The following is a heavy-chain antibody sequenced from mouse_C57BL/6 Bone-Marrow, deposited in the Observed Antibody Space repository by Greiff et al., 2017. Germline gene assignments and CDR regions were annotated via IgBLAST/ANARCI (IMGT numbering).Heavy chain of an antibody. J-gene: IGHJ2*01. CDR3: ARGTVY. CDR1: GFTFSDYG. V-gene: IGHV5-17*01. CDR2: ISSGSSTI. Sequence: EVQVVESGGGLVKPGGSLKLSCAASGFTFSDYGMHWVRQAPEKGLEWVAYISSGSSTIYYAETVKGRFTISRDNAKNTLFLQMTSLRAEDTAMYYCARGTVYWGQGTTLTVSS. D-gene: IGHD4-1*01.